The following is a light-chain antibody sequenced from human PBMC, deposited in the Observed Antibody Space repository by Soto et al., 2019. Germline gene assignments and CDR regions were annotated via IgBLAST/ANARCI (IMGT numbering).Light chain of an antibody. V-gene: IGKV3-20*01. Sequence: EIVLTQSPGTLSLSPGERATLSCRASQSVSSNYLAWYQQKSGQAPRLLIYGASSRATGIPDRFSGSGSGTDFTLTISRLEPEDFAAYYCKQYGSSPITFGQGTRLEIK. CDR1: QSVSSNY. CDR3: KQYGSSPIT. CDR2: GAS. J-gene: IGKJ5*01.